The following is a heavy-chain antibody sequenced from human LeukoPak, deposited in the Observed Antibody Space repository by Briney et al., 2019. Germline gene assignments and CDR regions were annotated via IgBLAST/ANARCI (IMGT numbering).Heavy chain of an antibody. J-gene: IGHJ4*02. V-gene: IGHV4-4*09. CDR2: IYNGVPT. CDR1: CVSISRFY. CDR3: VQTTGWPGFDY. D-gene: IGHD6-19*01. Sequence: SETLSLICTTSCVSISRFYWSWVRQPPGKGLEWIANIYNGVPTFFNPSLKSRATISVDTSKGQFSLQLASLTAPDTAVYYCVQTTGWPGFDYWGQGILVTVSS.